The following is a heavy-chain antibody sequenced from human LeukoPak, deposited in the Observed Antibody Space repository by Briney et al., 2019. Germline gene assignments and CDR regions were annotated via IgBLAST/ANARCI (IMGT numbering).Heavy chain of an antibody. CDR2: SYYSGST. Sequence: SETLSLTCTVSGGSISSSSYYWGWIRQPPGKGLEWIVSSYYSGSTYYNPSLKSRVTISVDTSKNQFSLKLSSVTAADTAVYYCARGLMGRDYVWGSYLYYFDYWGQGTLVTVSS. D-gene: IGHD3-16*02. V-gene: IGHV4-39*07. J-gene: IGHJ4*02. CDR3: ARGLMGRDYVWGSYLYYFDY. CDR1: GGSISSSSYY.